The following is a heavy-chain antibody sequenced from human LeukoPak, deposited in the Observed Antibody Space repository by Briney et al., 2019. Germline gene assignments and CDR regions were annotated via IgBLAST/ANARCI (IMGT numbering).Heavy chain of an antibody. Sequence: GGSLRLSCAASGFTFSIYSMNWVRQAPGKGLEWVSSISSSSTYIYYADSVKGRFIISRDNAKNSLYLQMNSLRAEDTAVYYCARPLPRTVFGVFSYYYGMDVWGQGTTVTVSS. V-gene: IGHV3-21*01. D-gene: IGHD3-3*01. CDR1: GFTFSIYS. CDR2: ISSSSTYI. CDR3: ARPLPRTVFGVFSYYYGMDV. J-gene: IGHJ6*02.